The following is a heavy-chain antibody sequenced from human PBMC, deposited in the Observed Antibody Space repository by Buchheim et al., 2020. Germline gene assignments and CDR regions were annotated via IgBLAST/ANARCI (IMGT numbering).Heavy chain of an antibody. CDR3: ARGLYGSRSYWSNYNFYYGLDV. CDR1: GDSISSNHW. D-gene: IGHD3-10*01. Sequence: QVQLQESGPGLVTPSGTLSLTCAVSGDSISSNHWWSWVRQPPGRGLEWIGEMYHDGSTDYNPALKSRVTLSVDKSKNHFSLKLRSVTAADTAVYYCARGLYGSRSYWSNYNFYYGLDVWGQGTT. J-gene: IGHJ6*02. V-gene: IGHV4-4*02. CDR2: MYHDGST.